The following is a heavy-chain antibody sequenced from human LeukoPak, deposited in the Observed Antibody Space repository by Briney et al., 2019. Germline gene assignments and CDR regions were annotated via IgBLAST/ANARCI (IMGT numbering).Heavy chain of an antibody. CDR2: INAGNGNT. CDR1: GYTFTSYA. J-gene: IGHJ5*02. V-gene: IGHV1-3*01. Sequence: ASVKVSCKASGYTFTSYAMHWVRQAPGQRLEWMGWINAGNGNTKYSQKFQGRVTITRDTSASTAYMELSSLRPEDTAVYYCARDRGIAVAGPLFDPWGQGTLVTVSS. CDR3: ARDRGIAVAGPLFDP. D-gene: IGHD6-19*01.